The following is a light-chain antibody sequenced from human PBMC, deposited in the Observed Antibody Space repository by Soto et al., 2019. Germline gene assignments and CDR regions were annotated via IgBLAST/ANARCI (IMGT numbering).Light chain of an antibody. CDR2: DAS. CDR3: QQFSSYPLT. CDR1: QSLSSNY. Sequence: EIVLTQSPGTLSLSPGERATLSCRASQSLSSNYLAWYQQKPGQAPRLLIYDASNRATGIPDRFSGGGSGTDFTLTISRLEPEDFAVYYCQQFSSYPLTFGGGTKVDIK. V-gene: IGKV3-20*01. J-gene: IGKJ4*01.